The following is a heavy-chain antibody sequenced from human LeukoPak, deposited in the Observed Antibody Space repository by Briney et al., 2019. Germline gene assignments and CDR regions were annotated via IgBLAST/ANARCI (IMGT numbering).Heavy chain of an antibody. Sequence: PGGSLRLSCAASGFTFSSYWMHWVRQAPGKGLEWVAVISYDGSNKYYADSVKGRFTISRDNSKNTLYLQMNSLRAEDTAVYYCAKETVVLATIYYFDYWGQGTLVTVSS. CDR3: AKETVVLATIYYFDY. J-gene: IGHJ4*02. CDR2: ISYDGSNK. D-gene: IGHD5-24*01. CDR1: GFTFSSYW. V-gene: IGHV3-30*18.